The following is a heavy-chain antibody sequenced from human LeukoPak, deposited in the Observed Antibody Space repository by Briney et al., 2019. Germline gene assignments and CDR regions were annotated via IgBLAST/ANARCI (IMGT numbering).Heavy chain of an antibody. CDR2: IWYDGSNK. Sequence: GGSLRLSCAASGFTFSSYGMHWVRQAPGKGLEWVAVIWYDGSNKYYADSVKGRFTISRDNSKNTLYLQMNSLRAEDTAVYYCARGLYDSSGYYDHFDYWGQGTLVTVSS. J-gene: IGHJ4*02. CDR1: GFTFSSYG. CDR3: ARGLYDSSGYYDHFDY. D-gene: IGHD3-22*01. V-gene: IGHV3-33*01.